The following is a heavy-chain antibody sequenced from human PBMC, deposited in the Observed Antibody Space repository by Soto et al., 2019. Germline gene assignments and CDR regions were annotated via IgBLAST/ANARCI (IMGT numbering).Heavy chain of an antibody. CDR1: GFTFSNAW. J-gene: IGHJ6*03. CDR3: TTNAMLPGYYYYYYMDV. D-gene: IGHD2-2*01. Sequence: GGSLRLSCAASGFTFSNAWMSWVRQAPGKGLEWVGRIKSKTDGGTTDYAAPVKGRSTISRDDSKNTLYLQMNSLKTEDTAVYYCTTNAMLPGYYYYYYMDVWGKGTTVTVSS. CDR2: IKSKTDGGTT. V-gene: IGHV3-15*01.